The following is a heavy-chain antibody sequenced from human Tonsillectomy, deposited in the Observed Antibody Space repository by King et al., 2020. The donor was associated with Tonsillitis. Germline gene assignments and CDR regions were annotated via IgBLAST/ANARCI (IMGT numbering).Heavy chain of an antibody. CDR2: IIPILGIA. Sequence: VQLVQSGAEVKKPGSSVKVSCKASGGTFSSYAISWVRQAPGQGLEWMGRIIPILGIANYAQKFQGRVTITADKSTSTAYMELSSLRSEDTAVYYCASTLGYCSSTSCYRAPYYGMDVWGQGTTVTVSS. D-gene: IGHD2-2*01. CDR3: ASTLGYCSSTSCYRAPYYGMDV. CDR1: GGTFSSYA. J-gene: IGHJ6*02. V-gene: IGHV1-69*04.